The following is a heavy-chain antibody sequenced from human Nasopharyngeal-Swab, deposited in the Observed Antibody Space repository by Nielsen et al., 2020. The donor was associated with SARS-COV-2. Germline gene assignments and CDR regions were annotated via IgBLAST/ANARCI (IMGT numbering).Heavy chain of an antibody. D-gene: IGHD3-10*01. CDR3: ARDQFFSYYGSGSYGLDV. V-gene: IGHV3-66*01. CDR2: IYSGGST. Sequence: GGSLRLSCAASGFTVSSNYMSWVRRAPGKGLEWVSVIYSGGSTYYADSVKGRFTISRDNSKNTLYLQMNSLRAEDTAVYYCARDQFFSYYGSGSYGLDVWGQGTTVTVSS. J-gene: IGHJ6*02. CDR1: GFTVSSNY.